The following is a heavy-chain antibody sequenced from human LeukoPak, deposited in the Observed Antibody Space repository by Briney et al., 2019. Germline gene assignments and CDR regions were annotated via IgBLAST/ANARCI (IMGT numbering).Heavy chain of an antibody. V-gene: IGHV1-18*01. CDR3: ARDGPRSSRSWYGFDY. D-gene: IGHD6-13*01. CDR2: ISAYNGNT. CDR1: GYTFTSYG. Sequence: ASVKVSCKASGYTFTSYGISWVRQAPGQGLEWMGWISAYNGNTNYAQKLQGRVTMTTDTSTSTAYMELRSLRSDDTAVYYCARDGPRSSRSWYGFDYWGQGTLVTVSS. J-gene: IGHJ4*02.